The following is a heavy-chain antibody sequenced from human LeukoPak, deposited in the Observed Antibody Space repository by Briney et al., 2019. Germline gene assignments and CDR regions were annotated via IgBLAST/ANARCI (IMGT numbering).Heavy chain of an antibody. D-gene: IGHD3-22*01. CDR2: IYPGDSDT. CDR1: GYSFTSYW. V-gene: IGHV5-51*01. CDR3: ARGHYDSSGYGGWLDP. Sequence: GESLKISCKGSGYSFTSYWIGWVRQMPGKGLEWMGIIYPGDSDTRYSPSFQGQVTISADKSISTAYLQWSSLKASDTAMYYCARGHYDSSGYGGWLDPWGQGTLVTVSS. J-gene: IGHJ5*02.